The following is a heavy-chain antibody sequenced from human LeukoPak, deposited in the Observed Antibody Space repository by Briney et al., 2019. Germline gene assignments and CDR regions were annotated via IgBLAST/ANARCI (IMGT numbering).Heavy chain of an antibody. CDR3: ARDGSGWDLRGYYFDY. D-gene: IGHD6-19*01. J-gene: IGHJ4*02. V-gene: IGHV3-48*01. CDR1: GFTFSSYS. Sequence: GGSLRLSCAASGFTFSSYSMNWVRQAPGKGLEWVSYISSSSSTIYYADSVKGRFTISRVNAKNSLYLQMNSLRAEDTAVYYCARDGSGWDLRGYYFDYWGQGTLVTVSS. CDR2: ISSSSSTI.